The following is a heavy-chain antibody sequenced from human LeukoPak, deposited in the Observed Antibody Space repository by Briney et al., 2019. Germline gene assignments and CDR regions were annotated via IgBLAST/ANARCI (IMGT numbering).Heavy chain of an antibody. CDR3: AKDGSHYDSSGYYTHLDY. CDR2: IWYDGSNK. V-gene: IGHV3-33*06. Sequence: SGGSLRLSCAASGFTFSSYGMHWVRQAPGKGLEWVAVIWYDGSNKYYADSVKGRFTISRDNAKNTLYLQMNSLSAEDTAVYYGAKDGSHYDSSGYYTHLDYWGKGTLVTVSS. D-gene: IGHD3-22*01. J-gene: IGHJ4*02. CDR1: GFTFSSYG.